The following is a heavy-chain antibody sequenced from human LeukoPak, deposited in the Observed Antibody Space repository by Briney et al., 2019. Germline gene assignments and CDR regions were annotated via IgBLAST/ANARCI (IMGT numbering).Heavy chain of an antibody. D-gene: IGHD6-19*01. CDR1: GFTFSGYA. CDR2: IGGNT. CDR3: AKASVADY. J-gene: IGHJ4*02. V-gene: IGHV3-23*01. Sequence: QPGGSLRLSCAASGFTFSGYAMSWVRQAPGKGLEWVSAIGGNTYYADSVKGRFTISRDNSKNTLYLQMNSLRAEDTAVYYCAKASVADYWGQGTLVTVSS.